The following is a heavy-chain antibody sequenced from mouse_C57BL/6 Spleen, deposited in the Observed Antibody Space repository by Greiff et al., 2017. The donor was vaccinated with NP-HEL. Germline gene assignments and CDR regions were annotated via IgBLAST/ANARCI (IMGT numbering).Heavy chain of an antibody. CDR1: GYTFTDHT. D-gene: IGHD1-2*01. V-gene: IGHV1-78*01. CDR2: IYPRDGST. CDR3: ARDGDPLYYAMDY. J-gene: IGHJ4*01. Sequence: VQLQESDAELVKPGASVKISCKVSGYTFTDHTIHWMKQRPEQGLEWIGYIYPRDGSTKYNEKFKGKATLTADKSSSTAYMQLNSLTSEDSAVYFCARDGDPLYYAMDYWGQGTSVTVSS.